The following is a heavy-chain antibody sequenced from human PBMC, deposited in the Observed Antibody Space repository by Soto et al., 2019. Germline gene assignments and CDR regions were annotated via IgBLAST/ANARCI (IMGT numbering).Heavy chain of an antibody. V-gene: IGHV4-31*01. Sequence: QVQLQESGPGLVKASQTLSLICSVSGESISSGGYYWSWIRHHPGKGLEWIGYIYDSVSAYYNPSLKCQVTISMDTFKNHFAMKLRSVTAADTAVYYCARASSSSSAADYWVQGTLLTVTS. CDR2: IYDSVSA. CDR1: GESISSGGYY. J-gene: IGHJ4*02. D-gene: IGHD6-6*01. CDR3: ARASSSSSAADY.